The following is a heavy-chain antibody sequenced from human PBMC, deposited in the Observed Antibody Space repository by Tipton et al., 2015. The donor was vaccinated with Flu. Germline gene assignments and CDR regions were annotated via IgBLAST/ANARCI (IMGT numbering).Heavy chain of an antibody. CDR2: MNPNSGNT. V-gene: IGHV1-8*01. J-gene: IGHJ6*02. Sequence: QLVQSGAEVKKPGASVKVSCKASGYTFTSYDINWVRQATGQGLEWMGWMNPNSGNTGYAQKFQGRVTMTRNTSISTAYMELSSLRSEDTAVYYCARGQYDFWSGYYLGPYYYYGMDVWGQGTTVTVSS. D-gene: IGHD3-3*01. CDR1: GYTFTSYD. CDR3: ARGQYDFWSGYYLGPYYYYGMDV.